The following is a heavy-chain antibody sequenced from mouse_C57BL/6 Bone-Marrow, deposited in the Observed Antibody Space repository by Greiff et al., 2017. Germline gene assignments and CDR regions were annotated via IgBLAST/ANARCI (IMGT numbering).Heavy chain of an antibody. V-gene: IGHV1-47*01. Sequence: QVHVKQSGAELVKPGASVKMSCKASGYTFTTYPIEWMKQNHGKSLEWIGNFHPYNDDTKYKEKFKGKATLTVEKSSSHFYLGLSRLTSDDSAVYYCARRDLYDSYYYYGYRGQGTTLTVSS. J-gene: IGHJ2*01. CDR3: ARRDLYDSYYYYGY. CDR1: GYTFTTYP. D-gene: IGHD2-3*01. CDR2: FHPYNDDT.